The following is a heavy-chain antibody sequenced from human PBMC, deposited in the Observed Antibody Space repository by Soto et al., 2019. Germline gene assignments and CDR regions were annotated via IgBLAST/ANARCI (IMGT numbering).Heavy chain of an antibody. D-gene: IGHD5-12*01. CDR1: GYTFTSYY. J-gene: IGHJ6*02. CDR2: INPSGGST. Sequence: ASVKVSCKAPGYTFTSYYMHWVRQAPGQGLEWMGIINPSGGSTSYAQKFQGRVTMTRDTSTSTVYMELSSLRSEDTAVYYCARDGPIKYSGYDDYYYGMDVWGQGTTVTVSS. CDR3: ARDGPIKYSGYDDYYYGMDV. V-gene: IGHV1-46*01.